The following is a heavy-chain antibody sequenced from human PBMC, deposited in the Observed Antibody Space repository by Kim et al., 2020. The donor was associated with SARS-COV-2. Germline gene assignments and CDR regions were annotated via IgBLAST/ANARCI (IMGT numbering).Heavy chain of an antibody. CDR1: GFTFIGHA. V-gene: IGHV3-23*01. J-gene: IGHJ4*02. CDR3: VKGGWGWIWDD. Sequence: GGSLRLSCTTSGFTFIGHAMSWVRQAPGQGLEWVSSIDGSDGTTYYVDSVKGRFTISRDDTKNTLYLQMRALRADDTATYYCVKGGWGWIWDDWGQGTLVTVSS. CDR2: IDGSDGTT. D-gene: IGHD2-2*03.